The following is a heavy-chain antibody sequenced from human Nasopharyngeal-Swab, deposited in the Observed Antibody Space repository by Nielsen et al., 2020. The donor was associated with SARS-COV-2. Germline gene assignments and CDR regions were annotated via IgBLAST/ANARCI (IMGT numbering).Heavy chain of an antibody. Sequence: GESLKISCAASGFTFSTYHMNWVRQAPGKGLEWISNIRMTDSDVFYADSVKGRFTISRDNSKNTVFLQMNSLRAEDTAVYYCARDQDNALYDWGQGTLVTVSS. CDR1: GFTFSTYH. V-gene: IGHV3-21*05. CDR3: ARDQDNALYD. J-gene: IGHJ4*02. D-gene: IGHD2-15*01. CDR2: IRMTDSDV.